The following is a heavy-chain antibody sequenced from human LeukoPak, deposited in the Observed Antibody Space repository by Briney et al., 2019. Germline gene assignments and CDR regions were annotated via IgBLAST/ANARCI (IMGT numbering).Heavy chain of an antibody. CDR3: TSVGAGAFDY. CDR1: GFTFGDYA. V-gene: IGHV3-49*04. D-gene: IGHD1-26*01. Sequence: GRSLRLSCTASGFTFGDYAMSWVRQAPGKGLEWVGFIRSKAYGGTTEYAASVKGRFTISSDDSKSIAYLPMNSLKTEDTAVYYCTSVGAGAFDYWGQGTLVTVSS. CDR2: IRSKAYGGTT. J-gene: IGHJ4*02.